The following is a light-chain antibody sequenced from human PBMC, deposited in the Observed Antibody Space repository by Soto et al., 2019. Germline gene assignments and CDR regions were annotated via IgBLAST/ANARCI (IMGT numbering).Light chain of an antibody. Sequence: QSVLTQPPSVSGAPGQRVTISCTGSSSNIGDNPVNWYQQLPGAAPKLLIYINDQRPSGVPDRFSGSKSGTSASLAISGLKPEDEADYYCAAWDDSLNALFGTGTKVTIL. V-gene: IGLV1-44*01. CDR2: IND. CDR3: AAWDDSLNAL. J-gene: IGLJ1*01. CDR1: SSNIGDNP.